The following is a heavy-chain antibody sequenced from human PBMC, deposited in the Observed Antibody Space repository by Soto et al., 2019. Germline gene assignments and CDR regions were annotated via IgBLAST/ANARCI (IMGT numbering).Heavy chain of an antibody. J-gene: IGHJ5*02. CDR3: ARDWRAWGIAARRPQYNWFDP. CDR2: IYYSGST. Sequence: SETLSLTCTVSGGSISSYYWSWIRQPPGKGLEWIGYIYYSGSTNYNPSLKSRVTISVDTSKNQFSLKLSSVTAADTAVYYCARDWRAWGIAARRPQYNWFDPWGQGTLVTVSS. CDR1: GGSISSYY. D-gene: IGHD6-6*01. V-gene: IGHV4-59*01.